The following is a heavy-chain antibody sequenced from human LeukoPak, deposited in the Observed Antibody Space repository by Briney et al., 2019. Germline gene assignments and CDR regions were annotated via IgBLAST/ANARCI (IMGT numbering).Heavy chain of an antibody. CDR3: ARPRLLWFGELPLSDAFDI. CDR1: GYSFTSYW. Sequence: GESLKISCKGSGYSFTSYWIGWVRQMPGKGLEWMGITYPGDSDTRYSPSFQGQVTISADKSISTAYLQWSSLKASDTAMYYCARPRLLWFGELPLSDAFDIWGQGTMVTVSS. CDR2: TYPGDSDT. J-gene: IGHJ3*02. D-gene: IGHD3-10*01. V-gene: IGHV5-51*01.